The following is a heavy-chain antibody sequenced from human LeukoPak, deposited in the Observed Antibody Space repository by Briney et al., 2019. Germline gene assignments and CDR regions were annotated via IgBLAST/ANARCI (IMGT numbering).Heavy chain of an antibody. D-gene: IGHD6-13*01. J-gene: IGHJ4*02. CDR1: GYSFTTYW. CDR2: IYPGDSDT. CDR3: ARHPRISAAAGSWPDY. V-gene: IGHV5-51*01. Sequence: GESLKISCKGSGYSFTTYWIGWVRQMPGKGLEWMGIIYPGDSDTRYSPSFQGQITISADKSISTAYLQWSSLKASDTAMYYCARHPRISAAAGSWPDYWGQGTLVTVSS.